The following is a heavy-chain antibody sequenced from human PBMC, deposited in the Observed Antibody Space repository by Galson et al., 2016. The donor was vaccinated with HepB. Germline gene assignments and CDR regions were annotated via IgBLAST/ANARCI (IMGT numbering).Heavy chain of an antibody. CDR1: GFNFNNYT. J-gene: IGHJ5*02. CDR2: IRRRSTYI. D-gene: IGHD3-9*01. V-gene: IGHV3-21*06. CDR3: ARASTDESPGLRYYAWLSLASFDP. Sequence: SLRLSCAASGFNFNNYTMNWVRQAPGKRLEWISSIRRRSTYIYYAESVQRRFTVSRDNTKNVVFLQMNDLRAEDTALYYCARASTDESPGLRYYAWLSLASFDPWGQGTLVAVSS.